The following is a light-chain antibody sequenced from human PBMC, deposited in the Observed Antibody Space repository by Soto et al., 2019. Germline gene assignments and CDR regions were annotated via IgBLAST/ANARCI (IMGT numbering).Light chain of an antibody. V-gene: IGKV3-11*01. J-gene: IGKJ2*01. CDR1: QSVSNF. CDR2: DAS. CDR3: QQRSYWPGT. Sequence: EIVLTQSPATLSLSPGERATLSCRASQSVSNFLAWYQQKPGQAPRVIIYDASTRATGIPARFSGSGSGTDFTLTISSLEAEDFAVYYCQQRSYWPGTFGQGTKLEIK.